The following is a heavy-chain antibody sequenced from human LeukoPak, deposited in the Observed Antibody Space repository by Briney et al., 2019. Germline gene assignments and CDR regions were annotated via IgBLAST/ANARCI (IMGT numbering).Heavy chain of an antibody. J-gene: IGHJ5*02. V-gene: IGHV3-48*01. CDR2: ITRSSTTI. D-gene: IGHD1-20*01. CDR1: GFTFSIYS. Sequence: PGGSLRLSCAASGFTFSIYSMNWVRQAPGKGLEWVSYITRSSTTIYYADSVKGRFTISRDNAKNSLYLQMNSLRVEDTAIYYCAGGYYNWNGFDPWGQGTLVTLHS. CDR3: AGGYYNWNGFDP.